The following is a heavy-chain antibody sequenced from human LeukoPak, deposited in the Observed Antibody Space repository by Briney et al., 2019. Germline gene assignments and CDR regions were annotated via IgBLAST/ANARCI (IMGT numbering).Heavy chain of an antibody. D-gene: IGHD6-19*01. CDR3: ARSSSGWSLDY. Sequence: TSETLSLTCTVSGGSITGYYWAWIRQPPGKGLEWIGYVFYSGSTNYSPSLKSRVTISVDTSKNQFSLKLSSVTAADTAVYYCARSSSGWSLDYWGQGTLVTVSS. CDR2: VFYSGST. CDR1: GGSITGYY. J-gene: IGHJ4*02. V-gene: IGHV4-59*01.